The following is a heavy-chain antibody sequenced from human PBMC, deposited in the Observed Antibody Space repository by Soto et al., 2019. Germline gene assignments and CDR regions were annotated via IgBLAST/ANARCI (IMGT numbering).Heavy chain of an antibody. V-gene: IGHV3-48*01. J-gene: IGHJ2*01. Sequence: GGSLRLSCAASGFTFSSYSMNWVRQAPGKGLEWVSYISSSSSTIYYADSVKGRFTISRDNAKNSLYLQMNSLRAEDTAVYYCASRLRYFDWLFDNWYFDLWGRGTLVTVSS. CDR3: ASRLRYFDWLFDNWYFDL. CDR1: GFTFSSYS. D-gene: IGHD3-9*01. CDR2: ISSSSSTI.